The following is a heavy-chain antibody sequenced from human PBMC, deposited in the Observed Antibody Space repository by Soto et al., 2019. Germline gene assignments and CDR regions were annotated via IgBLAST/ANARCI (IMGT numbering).Heavy chain of an antibody. CDR2: INLDGSIT. V-gene: IGHV3-74*01. Sequence: GGSLRLSCAASGFTFSSYWMHWVRQAPGKGLVWVSHINLDGSITAYADSVKGRFTTSRDNAKNTLYLQMNTLRAEDTAVYDCARGRGGAFDCWGQGTLVTVSS. D-gene: IGHD3-16*01. CDR1: GFTFSSYW. CDR3: ARGRGGAFDC. J-gene: IGHJ4*02.